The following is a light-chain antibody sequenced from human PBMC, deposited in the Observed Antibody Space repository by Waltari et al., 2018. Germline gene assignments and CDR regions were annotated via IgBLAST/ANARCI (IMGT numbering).Light chain of an antibody. CDR3: QQYYSPPPNT. J-gene: IGKJ2*01. CDR2: GAS. CDR1: QNVFYSSSDKYY. Sequence: DIVLTQSPDSLAVSLGERATINCTSSQNVFYSSSDKYYLAWYQQKSGRPPKLLISGASTLDSRVPDRFSGSWSGTHFTLTISSLQAEDVAVYYCQQYYSPPPNTFGQGTRLEI. V-gene: IGKV4-1*01.